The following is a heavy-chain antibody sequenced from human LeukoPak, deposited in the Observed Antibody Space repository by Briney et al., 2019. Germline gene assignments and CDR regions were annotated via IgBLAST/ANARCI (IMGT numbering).Heavy chain of an antibody. V-gene: IGHV4-34*01. J-gene: IGHJ5*02. CDR3: VRGPFGNDAGA. D-gene: IGHD1-1*01. CDR1: GGSFNDYY. CDR2: INHGGHT. Sequence: SETLSLTCAVSGGSFNDYYWSWIRQSPGKGLEWIGEINHGGHTNHNPSLKSRVTMSVDASKNQSSLNLISVTAADAAVYYCVRGPFGNDAGAWGQGTRVTVSS.